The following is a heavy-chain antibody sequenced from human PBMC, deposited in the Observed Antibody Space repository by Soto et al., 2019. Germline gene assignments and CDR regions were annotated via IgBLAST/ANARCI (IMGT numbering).Heavy chain of an antibody. Sequence: EVQLVESGGGLVQPGRSLRLSCAASGFTFDDYAMHWVRQAPGKGLEWVSGISWNSGSIGYADSVKGRFTISRDNDKNSLYLQMNSLRAEDTALYYCAKDRVRFWTRGGYGMDVWGQGTTVTVSS. CDR1: GFTFDDYA. CDR3: AKDRVRFWTRGGYGMDV. V-gene: IGHV3-9*01. D-gene: IGHD3-3*01. CDR2: ISWNSGSI. J-gene: IGHJ6*02.